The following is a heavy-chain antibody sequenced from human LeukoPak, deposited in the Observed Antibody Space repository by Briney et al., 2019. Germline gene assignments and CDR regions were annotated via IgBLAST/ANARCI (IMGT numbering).Heavy chain of an antibody. CDR3: AKFGSDAFDI. V-gene: IGHV4-31*03. Sequence: PSETLSLTCSVSGGSISSGGYCWNWVRQLPEKGLEWLGYISHSGYSYYTPSLESRLTISMDTSKNQFSLKLTSVTAADTAVYYCAKFGSDAFDIWGQGTMVTVSS. CDR2: ISHSGYS. CDR1: GGSISSGGYC. J-gene: IGHJ3*02. D-gene: IGHD3-10*01.